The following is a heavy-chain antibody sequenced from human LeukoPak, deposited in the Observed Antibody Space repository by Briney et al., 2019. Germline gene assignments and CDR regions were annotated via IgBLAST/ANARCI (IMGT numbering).Heavy chain of an antibody. CDR1: GFTFSSYA. Sequence: GSLRLSCAASGFTFSSYAMSWVRQAPGKGLEWVSAISGSGGSTYYADSVKGRFTISRDNSKHTLFLQMNSLRVEDTAMYYCAKEFWKLSLYSVSDGEDYWGQGTLVTVSS. D-gene: IGHD5/OR15-5a*01. CDR2: ISGSGGST. V-gene: IGHV3-23*01. J-gene: IGHJ4*02. CDR3: AKEFWKLSLYSVSDGEDY.